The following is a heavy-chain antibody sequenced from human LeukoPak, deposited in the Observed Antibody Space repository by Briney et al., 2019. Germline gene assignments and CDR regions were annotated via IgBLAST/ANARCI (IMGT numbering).Heavy chain of an antibody. J-gene: IGHJ6*03. Sequence: GGTLRLSCAASGFTFSSYGMSWVRQAPGKGLEWVSAISGSGGSTYYADSVKGRFTISRDNSKNTLYLQMNSLRAEDTAVYYCARDPYSGSYGDSYYYYMDVWGKGTTVTISS. CDR3: ARDPYSGSYGDSYYYYMDV. CDR1: GFTFSSYG. CDR2: ISGSGGST. D-gene: IGHD1-26*01. V-gene: IGHV3-23*01.